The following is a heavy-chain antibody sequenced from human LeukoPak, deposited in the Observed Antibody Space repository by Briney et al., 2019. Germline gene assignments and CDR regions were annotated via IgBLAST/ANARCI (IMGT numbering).Heavy chain of an antibody. CDR2: VKGDGSST. D-gene: IGHD3-22*01. V-gene: IGHV3-74*01. CDR3: VRGSTSAYSPFDS. J-gene: IGHJ4*02. Sequence: GGSLRLSCAASGFTFSIHWMHWVRQAPGEGLVWVSRVKGDGSSTSYADSVKGRFTISRDNAKNTLDLQMNSLTAEDTAVYFCVRGSTSAYSPFDSWGQGTLVTVSS. CDR1: GFTFSIHW.